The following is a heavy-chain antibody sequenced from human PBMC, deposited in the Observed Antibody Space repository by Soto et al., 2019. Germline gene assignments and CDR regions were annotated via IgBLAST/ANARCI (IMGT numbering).Heavy chain of an antibody. CDR1: GFTFRSYW. Sequence: EVQLVESGGGLVQPGGSLRLSCAASGFTFRSYWMCWFRQAPGKGLEWVANIKQDGSEENYVDSVKGRITISRDNAKNALYLQMNSLRVEDTAVYYCAREIAARLWGEGTRVTVSS. V-gene: IGHV3-7*01. D-gene: IGHD6-6*01. CDR2: IKQDGSEE. CDR3: AREIAARL. J-gene: IGHJ6*04.